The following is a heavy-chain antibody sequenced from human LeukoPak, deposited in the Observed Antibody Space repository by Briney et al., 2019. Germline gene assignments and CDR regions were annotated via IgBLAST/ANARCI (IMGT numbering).Heavy chain of an antibody. CDR2: TYYRSKWYN. CDR3: ARDLYYYDSSGYSLIAVLFDY. CDR1: GDSASSNSAA. Sequence: SQTLSLTCAISGDSASSNSAAWNWIRQSPSRGLEWLGRTYYRSKWYNDYAVSVKSRITINPDTSKNQFSLQLSSVTAADTAVYYCARDLYYYDSSGYSLIAVLFDYWGQGTLVTVSS. V-gene: IGHV6-1*01. J-gene: IGHJ4*02. D-gene: IGHD3-22*01.